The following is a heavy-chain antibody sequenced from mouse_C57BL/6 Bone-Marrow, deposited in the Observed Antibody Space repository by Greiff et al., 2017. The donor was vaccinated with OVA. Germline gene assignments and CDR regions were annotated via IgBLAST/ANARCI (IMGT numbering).Heavy chain of an antibody. D-gene: IGHD3-3*01. CDR3: ARREGLGAMDY. J-gene: IGHJ4*01. V-gene: IGHV1-81*01. CDR1: GYTFTSYG. CDR2: IYPRSGNT. Sequence: QVQLKESGAELARPGASVKLSCKASGYTFTSYGISWVKQRTGQGLEWIGEIYPRSGNTYYNEKFKGKATLTADKSSSTAYMELRSLTSEDSAVYFCARREGLGAMDYWGQGTSVTVSS.